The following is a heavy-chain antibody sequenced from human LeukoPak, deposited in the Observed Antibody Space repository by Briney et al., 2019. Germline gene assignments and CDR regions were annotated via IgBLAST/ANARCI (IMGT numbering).Heavy chain of an antibody. CDR1: GFTFSDFY. V-gene: IGHV3-11*01. D-gene: IGHD3-10*01. Sequence: GGSLRLSCAASGFTFSDFYMSWIRQAPGEGLEWVSYISSSGSTIDYADSVKGRFTISRGNAKNSLYLQMNSLRAEDTAVYYCARERSHYGMDVWGQGTTVTVSS. CDR2: ISSSGSTI. J-gene: IGHJ6*02. CDR3: ARERSHYGMDV.